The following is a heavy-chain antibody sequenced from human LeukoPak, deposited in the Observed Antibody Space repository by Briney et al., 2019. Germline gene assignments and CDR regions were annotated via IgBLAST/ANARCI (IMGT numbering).Heavy chain of an antibody. V-gene: IGHV3-30*04. J-gene: IGHJ4*02. Sequence: PGRSLRLSCAASGFIFSSYSMHWVRQAPGKGLEWLAVISYDGSHKYYADSVKGRFTISRDNSKSTLSLQLNSLRDEDTAVYYCARERAGQYGSGSYLDYWGQGTLVTVSS. CDR3: ARERAGQYGSGSYLDY. CDR2: ISYDGSHK. D-gene: IGHD3-10*01. CDR1: GFIFSSYS.